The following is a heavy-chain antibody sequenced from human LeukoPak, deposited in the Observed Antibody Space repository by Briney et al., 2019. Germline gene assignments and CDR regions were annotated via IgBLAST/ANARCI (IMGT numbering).Heavy chain of an antibody. V-gene: IGHV4-59*01. Sequence: SETLSLTCTVSGGSISGFYWGWLRQPPGKGLEWIGFIYYSGSANYNPSLKGRFTMSVDMSKNQFSLKLSSVTAADTAFYYCARDRDSSGWFDYWGQGALVTVSS. CDR1: GGSISGFY. D-gene: IGHD6-19*01. J-gene: IGHJ4*02. CDR2: IYYSGSA. CDR3: ARDRDSSGWFDY.